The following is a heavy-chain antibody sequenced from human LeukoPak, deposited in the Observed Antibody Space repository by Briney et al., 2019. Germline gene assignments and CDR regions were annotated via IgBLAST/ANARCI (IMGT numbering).Heavy chain of an antibody. Sequence: SETLSLTCTVSGVSISSSSYYWGWIRQPPGKGLEWIGSIYYSGSTYYNPSLKSRVTISVDTSKNQFSLKLSSVTAADTAVYYCASGRPGYDFWSGYYTAWFDPWGQGTLVTVSS. J-gene: IGHJ5*02. D-gene: IGHD3-3*01. CDR2: IYYSGST. CDR3: ASGRPGYDFWSGYYTAWFDP. V-gene: IGHV4-39*07. CDR1: GVSISSSSYY.